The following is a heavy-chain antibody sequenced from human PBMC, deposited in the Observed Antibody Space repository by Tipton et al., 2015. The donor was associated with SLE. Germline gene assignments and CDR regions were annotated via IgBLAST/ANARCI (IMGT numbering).Heavy chain of an antibody. D-gene: IGHD3-22*01. CDR1: GYTFTSYG. CDR3: ARTHYYDSSGYSLYFDY. J-gene: IGHJ4*02. Sequence: QLVQSGAEVKKPGASVKVSCKASGYTFTSYGISWVRQAPGQGLEWMGWISAYNGNTNYAQKLQGRVTMTTDTSTSTAYMELRSLRSDDTAVYYCARTHYYDSSGYSLYFDYWGQGTLVTVSS. CDR2: ISAYNGNT. V-gene: IGHV1-18*01.